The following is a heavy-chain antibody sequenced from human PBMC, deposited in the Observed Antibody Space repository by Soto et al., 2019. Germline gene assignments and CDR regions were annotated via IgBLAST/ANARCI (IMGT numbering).Heavy chain of an antibody. CDR3: ARGTYYDFWSGLNWFDP. J-gene: IGHJ5*02. Sequence: SETLSLTCTVSGGSISSYYWSWIRQPPGKGLEWIGYIYYSGSTNYNPSLKSRVTISVDTSKNQFSLKLSSVTAADTAVYYCARGTYYDFWSGLNWFDPWGQGTLVTVS. CDR1: GGSISSYY. CDR2: IYYSGST. D-gene: IGHD3-3*01. V-gene: IGHV4-59*01.